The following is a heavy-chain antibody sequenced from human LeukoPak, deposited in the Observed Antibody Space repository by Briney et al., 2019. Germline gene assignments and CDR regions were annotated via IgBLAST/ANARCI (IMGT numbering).Heavy chain of an antibody. CDR1: GFTFSSYA. CDR3: AKDAQGASYYDILTGYYRNWFDP. J-gene: IGHJ5*02. Sequence: GGSLRLSCAASGFTFSSYAMSWVRQAPGKGLVWVSAISGSGGSTYYADSVKGRFTISRDNSKNTLYLQMNSLRAEDTAVYYCAKDAQGASYYDILTGYYRNWFDPWGQGTLVTVSS. CDR2: ISGSGGST. D-gene: IGHD3-9*01. V-gene: IGHV3-23*01.